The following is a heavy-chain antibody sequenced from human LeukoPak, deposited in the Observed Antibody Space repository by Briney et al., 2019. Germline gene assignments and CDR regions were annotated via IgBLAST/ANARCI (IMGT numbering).Heavy chain of an antibody. J-gene: IGHJ4*02. V-gene: IGHV3-21*04. D-gene: IGHD2-15*01. CDR3: AKQLGYCSDGSCYFPY. Sequence: GGSLRLSCVTSGFTFSSYSMNWVRQAPGKGLEWVSSTSSSSSYIYYADSVQGRFTISRDNSKSTLCLQMNSLRAEDTAVYYCAKQLGYCSDGSCYFPYWGQGTLVTVSS. CDR1: GFTFSSYS. CDR2: TSSSSSYI.